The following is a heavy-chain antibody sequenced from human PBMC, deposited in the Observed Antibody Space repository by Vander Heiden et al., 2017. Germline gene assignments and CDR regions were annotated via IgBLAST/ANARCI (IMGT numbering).Heavy chain of an antibody. CDR2: IFHTGNI. V-gene: IGHV4-4*02. CDR3: ARNGYYSADD. J-gene: IGHJ4*02. Sequence: QVQLQESGPGLVKPSGTLSLTCPVSGRSITSNGWTWVRQPPGKGLEWIGEIFHTGNINYNPSLRSRTTISLDKSKNQFSLNVHSVTAADTAVYYCARNGYYSADDWGPGILVTVS. D-gene: IGHD3-3*01. CDR1: GRSITSNG.